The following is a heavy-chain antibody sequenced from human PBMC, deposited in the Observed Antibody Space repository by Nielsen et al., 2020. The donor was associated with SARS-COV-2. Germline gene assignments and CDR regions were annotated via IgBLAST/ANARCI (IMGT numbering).Heavy chain of an antibody. J-gene: IGHJ6*02. CDR2: IYYSGST. D-gene: IGHD6-19*01. V-gene: IGHV4-39*07. CDR3: ARGPSGIAVAGRYYYYGMDV. Sequence: GSLRLSCTVSGGSLSSSSYYWGWIRQPPGKGLEWIGSIYYSGSTNYNPSLKSRVTISVDTSKNQFSLKLSSVTAADTAVYYCARGPSGIAVAGRYYYYGMDVWGQGTTVTVSS. CDR1: GGSLSSSSYY.